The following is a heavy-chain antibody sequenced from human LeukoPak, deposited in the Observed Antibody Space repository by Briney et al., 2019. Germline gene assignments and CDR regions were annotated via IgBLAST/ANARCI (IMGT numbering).Heavy chain of an antibody. D-gene: IGHD4-17*01. CDR2: ISYDGSNK. V-gene: IGHV3-30*18. Sequence: GRSPRLSCAASGFTFSSYGMHWVRQAPGKGLEWVAVISYDGSNKYYADSVKGRFTISRDNSKNTLYLQMNSLRAEDTAVYYCAKDPTEGFDYWGQGTLVTVSS. CDR1: GFTFSSYG. J-gene: IGHJ4*02. CDR3: AKDPTEGFDY.